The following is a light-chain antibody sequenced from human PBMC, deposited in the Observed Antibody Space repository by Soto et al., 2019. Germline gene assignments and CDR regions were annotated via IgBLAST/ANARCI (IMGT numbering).Light chain of an antibody. V-gene: IGKV3-15*01. CDR3: QQYKNGWA. CDR1: QSVGSN. J-gene: IGKJ1*01. CDR2: SAS. Sequence: EIVMTQSPATLSVSPGERATLSCRASQSVGSNLAWYQQKPGQAPRLLIYSASTRATGIPARFSGGGSGTEFTLTISSLQSEDFAVYYCQQYKNGWAFGQGTKVEI.